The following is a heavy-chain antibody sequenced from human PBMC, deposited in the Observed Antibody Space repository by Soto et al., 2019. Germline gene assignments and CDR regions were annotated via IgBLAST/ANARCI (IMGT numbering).Heavy chain of an antibody. J-gene: IGHJ6*02. CDR3: ARDGHGMDV. V-gene: IGHV4-61*01. Sequence: PSETLSLTXTVSGGSVSTGSYDWSWIRQPPGKGLEWIGKIFFTGSAHYNPSLRNRVTMSVDTSKDQFSLTLTSVTAADTAVYYGARDGHGMDVWGQGTTVTVSS. CDR2: IFFTGSA. CDR1: GGSVSTGSYD.